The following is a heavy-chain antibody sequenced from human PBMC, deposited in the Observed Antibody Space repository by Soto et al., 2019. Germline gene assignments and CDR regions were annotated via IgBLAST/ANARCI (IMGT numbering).Heavy chain of an antibody. CDR1: GYTFTSYG. D-gene: IGHD1-26*01. J-gene: IGHJ4*02. CDR3: AIDAAVGLFDY. CDR2: ISAYNGNT. V-gene: IGHV1-18*01. Sequence: QVQLVQSGAEVKKPGASVKVSCQASGYTFTSYGISWVRQAPGQGLELMGWISAYNGNTNYAQKLQGRVTMTTDTSTGTADMGLRSLRSDATAVYYCAIDAAVGLFDYWGQGTLVTFSS.